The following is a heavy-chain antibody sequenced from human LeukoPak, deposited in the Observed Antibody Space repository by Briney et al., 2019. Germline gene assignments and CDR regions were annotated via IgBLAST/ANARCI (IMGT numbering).Heavy chain of an antibody. CDR3: AKQMGDFGVVTGLDY. CDR2: ISASGHST. CDR1: GLTFSNYA. Sequence: GASLRLSCAASGLTFSNYAVTWVRQAPGKGLEWVSSISASGHSTYYADSVKGRFTVSRDNSKNTVYLQMNSLRAEDTAVYYCAKQMGDFGVVTGLDYWGHGTLVIVS. J-gene: IGHJ4*01. V-gene: IGHV3-23*01. D-gene: IGHD3-3*01.